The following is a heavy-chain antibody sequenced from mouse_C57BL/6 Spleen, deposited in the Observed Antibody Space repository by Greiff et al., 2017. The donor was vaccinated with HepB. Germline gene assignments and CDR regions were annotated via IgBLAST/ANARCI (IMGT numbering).Heavy chain of an antibody. D-gene: IGHD2-3*01. V-gene: IGHV1-4*01. CDR2: INPSSGYT. Sequence: VQLQESGAELARPGASVKMSCKASGYTFTSYTMHWVKQRPGQGLEWIGYINPSSGYTKYNQKFKDKATLTADKSSSTAYMQLSSLTSEDSAVYYCARGDGYYPFDYWGQGTTLTVSS. CDR3: ARGDGYYPFDY. CDR1: GYTFTSYT. J-gene: IGHJ2*01.